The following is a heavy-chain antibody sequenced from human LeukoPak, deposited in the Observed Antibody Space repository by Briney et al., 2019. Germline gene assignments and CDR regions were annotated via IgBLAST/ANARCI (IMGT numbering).Heavy chain of an antibody. CDR1: GGSISSDNW. D-gene: IGHD6-19*01. J-gene: IGHJ4*02. V-gene: IGHV4-4*02. CDR2: IYHSGST. CDR3: ARVAVARLAYFDY. Sequence: SETLSLTCAVSGGSISSDNWWSWVRQPPGKGLEWIGEIYHSGSTNYNPSLKSRVTISVDRSKNQFSLKLSSVTAADTAMYYCARVAVARLAYFDYWGQGTLVTVSS.